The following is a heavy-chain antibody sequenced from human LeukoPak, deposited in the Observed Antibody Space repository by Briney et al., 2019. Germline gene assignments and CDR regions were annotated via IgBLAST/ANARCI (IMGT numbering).Heavy chain of an antibody. D-gene: IGHD6-13*01. Sequence: GGSLRLPCAASGFTFSRYWMSWVRQAPGKGLEWVANIKQDGSEKYYVDSVKGRFTISRDNAKNSLYLQMNSLRAEDTAVYYCARVVEQQLVFPRYYYYYYMDVWGKGTTVTVSS. CDR1: GFTFSRYW. V-gene: IGHV3-7*01. CDR2: IKQDGSEK. J-gene: IGHJ6*03. CDR3: ARVVEQQLVFPRYYYYYYMDV.